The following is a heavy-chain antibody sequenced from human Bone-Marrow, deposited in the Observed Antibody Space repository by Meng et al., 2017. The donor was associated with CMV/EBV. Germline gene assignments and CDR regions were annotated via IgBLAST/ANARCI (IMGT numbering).Heavy chain of an antibody. CDR1: GFTFSSYG. D-gene: IGHD3-3*01. J-gene: IGHJ6*02. Sequence: GESLKISCAASGFTFSSYGMHWVRQAPGKGLEWVAVIWYDGSNKYYADSVKGRFTISRDNSKNTLYLQMNSLRAEDTAVYYCARDRQLRRLRPSSADVWGQGTTVTFYS. V-gene: IGHV3-33*01. CDR3: ARDRQLRRLRPSSADV. CDR2: IWYDGSNK.